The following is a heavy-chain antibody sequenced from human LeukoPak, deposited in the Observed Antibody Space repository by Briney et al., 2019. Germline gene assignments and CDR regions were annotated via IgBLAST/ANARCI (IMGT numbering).Heavy chain of an antibody. CDR1: GFTFSGSA. CDR2: IRSKANSYAT. Sequence: PGGSLRLSCAASGFTFSGSAMHWVRQASGKGLEWVGRIRSKANSYATAYAASVKGRFTISRDDSKNTAYLQMDSLKTEDTAVYYCTSLTVAGTSYFDYWGQGTLVTVSS. V-gene: IGHV3-73*01. D-gene: IGHD6-19*01. CDR3: TSLTVAGTSYFDY. J-gene: IGHJ4*02.